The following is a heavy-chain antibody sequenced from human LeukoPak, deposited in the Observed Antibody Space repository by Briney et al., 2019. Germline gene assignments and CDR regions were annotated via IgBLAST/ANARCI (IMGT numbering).Heavy chain of an antibody. CDR2: IYSGGNT. D-gene: IGHD3-10*01. CDR1: GFTFSSHY. J-gene: IGHJ4*02. Sequence: GGSLRLSCAASGFTFSSHYMSWVRQAPGKGLEWVSVIYSGGNTYYADSVKGRFTISRDNSKNTLYLQMNSLSTGDTAVYYCATSYGSGSYGHWGQGTLVTVSS. CDR3: ATSYGSGSYGH. V-gene: IGHV3-53*01.